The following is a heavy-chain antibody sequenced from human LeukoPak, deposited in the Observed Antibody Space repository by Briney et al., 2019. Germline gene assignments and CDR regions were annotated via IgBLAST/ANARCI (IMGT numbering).Heavy chain of an antibody. CDR2: ISGSGAGT. V-gene: IGHV3-23*01. D-gene: IGHD3-22*01. Sequence: GGSLSLSCAASGFTFSSYAMSWVRQAPGEGLEWVSAISGSGAGTYYADSVKGRFTISRDNSKNTLYLQMNSLRAEDTAVYYCAKDSSGYFRPFDYWGQGTLVTVSS. J-gene: IGHJ4*02. CDR1: GFTFSSYA. CDR3: AKDSSGYFRPFDY.